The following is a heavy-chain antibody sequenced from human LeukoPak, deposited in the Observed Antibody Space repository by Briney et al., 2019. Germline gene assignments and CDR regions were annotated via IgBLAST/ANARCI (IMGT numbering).Heavy chain of an antibody. D-gene: IGHD6-6*01. V-gene: IGHV4-34*01. CDR2: INHSVST. CDR3: ARGSGQIAARPSYFDY. Sequence: SYTLSLTCAVYGGSFSGYYWILIRQHPGTGLEWIGEINHSVSTNYNPSLKSRVTISVDTSKNQFSVKLSSVTAADTAVYYCARGSGQIAARPSYFDYWGQGTLVTVSS. J-gene: IGHJ4*02. CDR1: GGSFSGYY.